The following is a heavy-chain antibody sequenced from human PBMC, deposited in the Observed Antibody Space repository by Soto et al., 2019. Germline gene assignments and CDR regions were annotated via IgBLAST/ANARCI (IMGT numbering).Heavy chain of an antibody. J-gene: IGHJ5*02. V-gene: IGHV4-30-4*08. D-gene: IGHD3-10*01. CDR2: IYYSGST. CDR3: ARGVTMVRGVIIPWFDP. Sequence: PSETLSLTCTVSGGSINSGGYYWNWIRQHPGKGLEWIGYIYYSGSTYYNPSLKSRVTISVDTSKNQFSLKLSSVTAADTAVYYCARGVTMVRGVIIPWFDPWGQGTLVTVSS. CDR1: GGSINSGGYY.